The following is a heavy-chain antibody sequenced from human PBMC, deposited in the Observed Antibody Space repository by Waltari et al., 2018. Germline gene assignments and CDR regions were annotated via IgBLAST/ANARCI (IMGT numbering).Heavy chain of an antibody. CDR3: SSTSRWGNY. Sequence: EVQLLESGGGLVQPGGSLRLSCAASGFTFSSYAMSWVRQAPGKVLEFVSAMSGSGGSTYYADSVKGLFTSSRDNSKNTLYLQMNSLRAEDTAVYYCSSTSRWGNYWGQGTLVTVSS. J-gene: IGHJ4*02. CDR1: GFTFSSYA. V-gene: IGHV3-23*01. CDR2: MSGSGGST. D-gene: IGHD2-2*01.